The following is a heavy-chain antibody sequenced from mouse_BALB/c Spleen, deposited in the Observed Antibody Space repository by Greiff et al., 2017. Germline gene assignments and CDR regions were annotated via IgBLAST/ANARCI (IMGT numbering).Heavy chain of an antibody. Sequence: EVQLQESGPGLVKPSQSLSLTCTVTGYSITSDYAWNWIRQFPGNKLEWMGYISYSGSTSYNPSLKSRISITRDTSKNQFFLQLNSVTTEDTATYYCARRETMRVGYYFDYWGQGTTLTVSS. J-gene: IGHJ2*01. D-gene: IGHD2-3*01. CDR1: GYSITSDYA. CDR3: ARRETMRVGYYFDY. CDR2: ISYSGST. V-gene: IGHV3-2*02.